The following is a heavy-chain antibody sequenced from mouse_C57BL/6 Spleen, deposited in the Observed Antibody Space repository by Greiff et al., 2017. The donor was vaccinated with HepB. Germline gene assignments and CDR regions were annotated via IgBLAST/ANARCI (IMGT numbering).Heavy chain of an antibody. CDR2: ISYDGSN. V-gene: IGHV3-6*01. Sequence: EVKLVESGPGLVKPSQSLSLTCSVTGYSITSGYYWNWIRQFPGNKLEWMGYISYDGSNNYNPSLKNRISITRDTSKNQFFLKLNSVTTEDTATYYCATTGTLAWFAYWGQGTLVTVSA. D-gene: IGHD4-1*02. CDR3: ATTGTLAWFAY. J-gene: IGHJ3*01. CDR1: GYSITSGYY.